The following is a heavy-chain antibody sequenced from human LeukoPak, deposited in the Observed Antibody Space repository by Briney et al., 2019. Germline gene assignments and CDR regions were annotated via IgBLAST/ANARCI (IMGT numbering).Heavy chain of an antibody. Sequence: GESLRISCKGSGYSFTNYWIGWVRQMPGKGLEWMGIIYPGDSDIRNSPSFQGRVTISVDKSISTVYLQWSSLKASGTAMYYCARDGPVQATADAFDFWGQGTMVTVSS. CDR1: GYSFTNYW. CDR3: ARDGPVQATADAFDF. J-gene: IGHJ3*01. D-gene: IGHD2-2*01. V-gene: IGHV5-51*01. CDR2: IYPGDSDI.